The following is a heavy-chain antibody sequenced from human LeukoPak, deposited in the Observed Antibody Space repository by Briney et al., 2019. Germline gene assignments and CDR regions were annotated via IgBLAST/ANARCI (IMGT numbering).Heavy chain of an antibody. J-gene: IGHJ4*02. V-gene: IGHV1-18*01. Sequence: ASVKVSCKASGYTFTSYGISWVRQAPGQGLEWMGWISAHNGNTNYAQKLQGRVTMTTDTSTSTAYMELRSLRSDDTAVYYCARVPDSSGWYYFDYWGQGTLVTVSS. CDR3: ARVPDSSGWYYFDY. CDR1: GYTFTSYG. CDR2: ISAHNGNT. D-gene: IGHD6-19*01.